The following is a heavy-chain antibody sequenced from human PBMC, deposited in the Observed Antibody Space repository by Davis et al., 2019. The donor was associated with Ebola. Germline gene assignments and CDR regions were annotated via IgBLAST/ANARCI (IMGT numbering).Heavy chain of an antibody. D-gene: IGHD3-10*01. CDR3: ARVPSYFGSGKYYFDY. J-gene: IGHJ4*02. CDR2: ISVYSVNT. Sequence: AASVKVSCKASGYSFSSYGISWVRQAPGQGLECMGWISVYSVNTNYAQKFQGRFSMTMDTSTSTAYMELRSLKSDDTAVYYCARVPSYFGSGKYYFDYWGQGTLVTVSS. CDR1: GYSFSSYG. V-gene: IGHV1-18*01.